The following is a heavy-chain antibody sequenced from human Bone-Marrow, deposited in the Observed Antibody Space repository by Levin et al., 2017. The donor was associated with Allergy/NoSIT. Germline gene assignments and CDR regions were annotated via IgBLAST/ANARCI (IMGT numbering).Heavy chain of an antibody. CDR3: ARTQRDGRFYYYYYMDV. Sequence: GSLRLSCAVSGYSISSGYYWGWIRQPPGKGLEWIGSIYHSGSTYYNPSLKSRVTISVDTSKNQFSLKLSSVTAADTAVYYCARTQRDGRFYYYYYMDVWGKGTTVTVSS. J-gene: IGHJ6*03. CDR2: IYHSGST. V-gene: IGHV4-38-2*01. CDR1: GYSISSGYY. D-gene: IGHD5-24*01.